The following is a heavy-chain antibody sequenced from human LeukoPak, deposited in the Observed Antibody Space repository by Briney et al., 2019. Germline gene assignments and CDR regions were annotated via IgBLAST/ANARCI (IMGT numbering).Heavy chain of an antibody. J-gene: IGHJ2*01. V-gene: IGHV4-30-2*01. D-gene: IGHD3-10*01. CDR3: ARTPTRGYYYGSGSPNQLWYFDL. CDR1: GGSISSGGYS. Sequence: RPSETLSLTCAVSGGSISSGGYSWSWIRQPPGKGLEWIGYIYHSGSTYYNPSLKSRVTISVDTSKNQFSLKLSSVTAADTAVYYCARTPTRGYYYGSGSPNQLWYFDLWGRGTLVTVSS. CDR2: IYHSGST.